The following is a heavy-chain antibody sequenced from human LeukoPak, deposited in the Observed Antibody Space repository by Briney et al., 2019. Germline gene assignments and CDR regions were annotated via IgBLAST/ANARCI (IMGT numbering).Heavy chain of an antibody. V-gene: IGHV1-2*02. J-gene: IGHJ4*02. D-gene: IGHD5-18*01. CDR2: INPNSGGT. CDR3: ARAFPDRGYNYGTGDY. CDR1: GYTFTGYY. Sequence: GASVKVSCKASGYTFTGYYMHWVRQAPGQGLEWMGWINPNSGGTNYAQKFQGRVTMTRDTSISTAYMELSRLRSDDTAVYYCARAFPDRGYNYGTGDYWGQGTLVTVSS.